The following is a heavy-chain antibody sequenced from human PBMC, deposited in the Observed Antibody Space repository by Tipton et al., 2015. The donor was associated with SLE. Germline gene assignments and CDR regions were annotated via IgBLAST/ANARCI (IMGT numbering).Heavy chain of an antibody. J-gene: IGHJ4*02. D-gene: IGHD3-22*01. CDR2: ISWNSGSI. V-gene: IGHV3-9*01. CDR3: AKSAYYYDSSGPFDY. CDR1: GFTFDDYA. Sequence: SLRLSCAASGFTFDDYAMHWVRQAPGKGLEWVSGISWNSGSIGYADSVKGRFTISRDNAKNSLYLQMNSLRAEDTALYYCAKSAYYYDSSGPFDYWGQGTLVTVSS.